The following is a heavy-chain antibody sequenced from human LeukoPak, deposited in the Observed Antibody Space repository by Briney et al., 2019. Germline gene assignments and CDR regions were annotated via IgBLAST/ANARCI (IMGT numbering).Heavy chain of an antibody. V-gene: IGHV3-23*01. CDR3: ARATSGYYDFWSGYSDY. J-gene: IGHJ4*02. CDR1: GFIFTHHA. CDR2: ISGSGGST. D-gene: IGHD3-3*01. Sequence: PGGSLRLSCAASGFIFTHHAMHWVRQAPGKGLEWVSAISGSGGSTYYADSVKGRFTISRDNSKNTLYLQMNSLRAEDTAVYYCARATSGYYDFWSGYSDYWGQGTLVTVSS.